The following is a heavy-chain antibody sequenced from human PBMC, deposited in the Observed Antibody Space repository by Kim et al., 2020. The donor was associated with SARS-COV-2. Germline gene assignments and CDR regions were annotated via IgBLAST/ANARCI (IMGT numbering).Heavy chain of an antibody. V-gene: IGHV4-39*01. J-gene: IGHJ6*01. CDR1: GGSFSSSNYY. CDR3: ACGSSCSGVGTGPYYY. Sequence: SETLSLTCAVSGGSFSSSNYYWVRLRQPQGMGREWVMSNYDSRNTYSNPSRRGRITIATATTKNQFSLSLGTVTAAAASYCACGSSCSGVGTGPYYY. D-gene: IGHD1-26*01. CDR2: NYDSRNT.